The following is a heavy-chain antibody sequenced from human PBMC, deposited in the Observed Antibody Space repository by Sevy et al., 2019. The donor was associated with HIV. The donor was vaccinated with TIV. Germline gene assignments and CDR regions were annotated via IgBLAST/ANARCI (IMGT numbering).Heavy chain of an antibody. D-gene: IGHD5-12*01. Sequence: GGSLRLSCAASGFTFSNYGIHWVRQAPGKGLEWVANIKQDGSEKYYVDSVKGRFTISRDNAKNSLYLQMNSLRAEDTAVYYCAREGGYELSFDYWGQGTLVTVSS. J-gene: IGHJ4*02. CDR1: GFTFSNYG. CDR2: IKQDGSEK. V-gene: IGHV3-7*03. CDR3: AREGGYELSFDY.